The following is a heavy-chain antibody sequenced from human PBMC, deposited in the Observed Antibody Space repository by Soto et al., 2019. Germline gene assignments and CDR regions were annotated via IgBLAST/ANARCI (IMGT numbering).Heavy chain of an antibody. J-gene: IGHJ4*02. D-gene: IGHD3-16*02. Sequence: PGGSLRLSCAASGFTFSSYWMSWVRQAPGKGLEWVANIKQDGSEKYYVDSVKGRFTISRDNAKNSLYLQMNSLRAEDTAVYYCARVPTYIWGSYRTRYYFDYWGQGTLVTVSS. V-gene: IGHV3-7*01. CDR3: ARVPTYIWGSYRTRYYFDY. CDR2: IKQDGSEK. CDR1: GFTFSSYW.